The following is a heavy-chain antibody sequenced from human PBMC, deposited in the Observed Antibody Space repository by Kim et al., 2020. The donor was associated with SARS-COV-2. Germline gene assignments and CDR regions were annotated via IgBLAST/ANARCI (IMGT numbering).Heavy chain of an antibody. V-gene: IGHV5-10-1*01. D-gene: IGHD3-10*01. Sequence: GESLKISCKGSGYSFTSYWISWVRQMPGKGLEWMGRIDPSDSYTNYSPSFQGHVTISADKSISTAYLQWSSLKASDTAMYYCARHLYGSGSYYNYYYYGMDVWGQGTTVTVSS. CDR2: IDPSDSYT. CDR1: GYSFTSYW. CDR3: ARHLYGSGSYYNYYYYGMDV. J-gene: IGHJ6*02.